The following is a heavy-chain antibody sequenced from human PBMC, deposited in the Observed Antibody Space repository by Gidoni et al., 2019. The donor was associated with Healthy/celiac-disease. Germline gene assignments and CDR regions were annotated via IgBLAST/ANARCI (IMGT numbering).Heavy chain of an antibody. CDR1: GFTFSSYS. Sequence: EVQLVESGGGLVKPGGSLRLYCAASGFTFSSYSMNWVRQAPGKGLEWVSSISSSSSYIYYADSVKGRFTISRDNAKNSLYLQMNSLRAEDTAVYYCARGRSGMIQDAFDIWGQGTMVTVSS. D-gene: IGHD3-16*01. CDR2: ISSSSSYI. V-gene: IGHV3-21*01. CDR3: ARGRSGMIQDAFDI. J-gene: IGHJ3*02.